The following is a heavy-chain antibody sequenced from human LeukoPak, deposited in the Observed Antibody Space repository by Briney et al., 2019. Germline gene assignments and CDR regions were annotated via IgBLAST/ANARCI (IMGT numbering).Heavy chain of an antibody. CDR1: GFTVSSNY. CDR3: ARDPSGSYGFGWDY. V-gene: IGHV3-66*01. Sequence: GGSLRLSCAASGFTVSSNYMSWVRQAPGKGLEWVSVIYSGGSTYYADSVKGRFTISRDNSENTLYLQMNSLRAEDTAVYYCARDPSGSYGFGWDYWGQGTLVTVSS. CDR2: IYSGGST. J-gene: IGHJ4*02. D-gene: IGHD5-18*01.